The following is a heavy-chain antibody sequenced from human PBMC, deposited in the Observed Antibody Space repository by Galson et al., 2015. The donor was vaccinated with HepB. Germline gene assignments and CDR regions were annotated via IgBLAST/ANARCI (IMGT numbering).Heavy chain of an antibody. CDR1: GFTFSSYA. V-gene: IGHV3-23*01. D-gene: IGHD2-15*01. J-gene: IGHJ4*02. Sequence: SLRLSCAASGFTFSSYAMSWVRQAPGKGLEWVSAISGSGGSTYYADSVKGRFTISRDNSKNTLYLQMNGLRAEDTAVYYCAKDRLVVVVAATEGFGYWGQGTLVTVSS. CDR2: ISGSGGST. CDR3: AKDRLVVVVAATEGFGY.